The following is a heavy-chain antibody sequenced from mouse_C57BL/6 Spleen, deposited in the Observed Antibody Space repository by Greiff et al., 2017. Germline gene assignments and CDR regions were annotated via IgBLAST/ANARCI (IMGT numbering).Heavy chain of an antibody. D-gene: IGHD1-1*01. J-gene: IGHJ4*01. CDR1: GYTFTSYT. Sequence: LVESGAELARPGASVKMSCKASGYTFTSYTMHWVKQRPGQGLEWIGYINPSSGYTKYNQKFKDKATLTADKSSSTAYMQLSSLTSEDSAVYYCARGIPVVATDAMDYWGQGTSVTVSS. CDR3: ARGIPVVATDAMDY. V-gene: IGHV1-4*01. CDR2: INPSSGYT.